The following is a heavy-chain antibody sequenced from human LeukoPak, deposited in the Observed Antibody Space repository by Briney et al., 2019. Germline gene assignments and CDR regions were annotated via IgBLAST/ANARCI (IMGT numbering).Heavy chain of an antibody. V-gene: IGHV4-4*07. CDR2: IYTTEST. CDR1: GGSIRGYY. D-gene: IGHD2-21*01. Sequence: SETLSLPCTVSGGSIRGYYWSWVGQPAGKGLEWICRIYTTESTNYNPSLKSRVTMSVDPSKNQFSLRLSSVTAADTALYYCARAASSRGIFDCWGQGSLVTVSS. CDR3: ARAASSRGIFDC. J-gene: IGHJ4*01.